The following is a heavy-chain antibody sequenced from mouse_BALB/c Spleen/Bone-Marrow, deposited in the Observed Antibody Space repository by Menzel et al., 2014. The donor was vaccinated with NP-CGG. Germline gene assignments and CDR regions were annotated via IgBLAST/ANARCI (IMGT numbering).Heavy chain of an antibody. V-gene: IGHV1-80*01. CDR2: IYPGDGDT. Sequence: VKVVDSGAELVRPGSSVKISCKSSGYVFSTYWINWVKQRPGQGLEWIGQIYPGDGDTDFNGKFKDKATLTADESSNTAYMQLSSLTSEDSAVYFCARGGISVDYWGQGTTLTVSS. CDR1: GYVFSTYW. J-gene: IGHJ2*01. CDR3: ARGGISVDY.